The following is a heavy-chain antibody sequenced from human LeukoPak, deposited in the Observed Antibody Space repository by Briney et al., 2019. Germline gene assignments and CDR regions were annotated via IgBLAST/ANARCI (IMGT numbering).Heavy chain of an antibody. D-gene: IGHD3-10*01. Sequence: PGGSLRLSCAASGFTFSSYAMSWVRQAPGKGLEGVSAISGSGGSTYYADSVKGRFTISRDNSKNTLYLQMNSLRAEDTAVYYCAKRGSGFGELLYLNFDYWGQGTLVTVSS. CDR3: AKRGSGFGELLYLNFDY. V-gene: IGHV3-23*01. J-gene: IGHJ4*02. CDR1: GFTFSSYA. CDR2: ISGSGGST.